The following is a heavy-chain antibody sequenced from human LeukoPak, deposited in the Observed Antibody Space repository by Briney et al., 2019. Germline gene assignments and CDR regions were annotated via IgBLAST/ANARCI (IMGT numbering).Heavy chain of an antibody. CDR3: ARDPTEYYDFWSGYLDV. Sequence: SLRLSXXXXGFTXXSXGMHWVRQAPGKGLEWVAVIWYDGSNKYYADSVKGRFTISRDNSKNTLYLQMNSLRAEDTAVYYCARDPTEYYDFWSGYLDVWGQGTLVTVSS. J-gene: IGHJ4*02. V-gene: IGHV3-33*01. CDR2: IWYDGSNK. CDR1: GFTXXSXG. D-gene: IGHD3-3*01.